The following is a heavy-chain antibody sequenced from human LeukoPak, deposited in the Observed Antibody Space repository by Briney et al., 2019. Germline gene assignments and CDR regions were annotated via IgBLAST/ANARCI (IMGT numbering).Heavy chain of an antibody. CDR2: IYYSGST. Sequence: SGTLSLTCTVSGGSISSGDYYWGWIRQPPGKGLEWIGYIYYSGSTYYNPSLKSRVTISVDTSKNQFSLKLSSVTAADTAVYYCAAATGTNHFDYWGQGTLVTVSS. CDR3: AAATGTNHFDY. J-gene: IGHJ4*02. D-gene: IGHD1-14*01. CDR1: GGSISSGDYY. V-gene: IGHV4-30-4*01.